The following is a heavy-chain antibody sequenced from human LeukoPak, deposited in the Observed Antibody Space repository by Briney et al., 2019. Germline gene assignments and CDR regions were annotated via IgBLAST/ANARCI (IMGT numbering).Heavy chain of an antibody. D-gene: IGHD6-19*01. Sequence: PGRSLRLSCAASGFTFSSYGIHWVRQAPGKGLEWVAFLRSDGSNKYYADSVKGRFTISRDNSKNTLYLQMNSLRAEDTAVYYCAKKGYSFGWRDSYYFDYWGQGTLVTVSS. CDR3: AKKGYSFGWRDSYYFDY. CDR2: LRSDGSNK. J-gene: IGHJ4*02. V-gene: IGHV3-30*02. CDR1: GFTFSSYG.